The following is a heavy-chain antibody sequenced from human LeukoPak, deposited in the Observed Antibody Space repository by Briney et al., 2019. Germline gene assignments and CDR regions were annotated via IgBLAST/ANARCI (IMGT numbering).Heavy chain of an antibody. J-gene: IGHJ4*02. CDR1: GFMFSSYW. V-gene: IGHV3-7*01. CDR3: ARDTHFYHSNDYHY. D-gene: IGHD3-22*01. CDR2: IKQDGSEK. Sequence: GGSLRLSCAASGFMFSSYWMSWVRQAPGKGLEWVANIKQDGSEKYHKDSVRGRFTISRDNAKNSLYLQMNSLRAEDTAVYYCARDTHFYHSNDYHYWGQGTLVTVSS.